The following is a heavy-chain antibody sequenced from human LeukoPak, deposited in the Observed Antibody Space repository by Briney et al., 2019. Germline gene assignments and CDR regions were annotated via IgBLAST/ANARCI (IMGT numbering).Heavy chain of an antibody. D-gene: IGHD3-16*02. V-gene: IGHV4-34*01. CDR3: ASPHYDYVWGSYRYLGDY. J-gene: IGHJ4*02. CDR1: GGSFSGYY. CDR2: INHSGST. Sequence: SETLSLTCAVYGGSFSGYYWSWIRQPPGKGLEWLGEINHSGSTNYNPSLKSRVTISVDTSKNQFSLKRSSVTAADTAVYYCASPHYDYVWGSYRYLGDYWGQGTLVTVSS.